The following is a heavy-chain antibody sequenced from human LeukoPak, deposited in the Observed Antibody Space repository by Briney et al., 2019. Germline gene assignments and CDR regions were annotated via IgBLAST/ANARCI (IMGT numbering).Heavy chain of an antibody. J-gene: IGHJ4*02. D-gene: IGHD3/OR15-3a*01. CDR3: AGKDYYFDY. CDR1: GFIFSSYG. Sequence: GGSLRLSCVASGFIFSSYGMSWVRQAPGKGLEWVSGISGSGGSTYYADSVKGRFTISRDNSKNTLYLQMNSLRAEDTAVYYCAGKDYYFDYWGQGTLVTVSS. V-gene: IGHV3-23*01. CDR2: ISGSGGST.